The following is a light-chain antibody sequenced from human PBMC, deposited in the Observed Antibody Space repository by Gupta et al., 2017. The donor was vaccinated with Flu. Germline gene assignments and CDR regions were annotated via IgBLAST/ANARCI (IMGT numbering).Light chain of an antibody. Sequence: DIQMTQSPSTLSASVGDRVTITCRASQSISSWLAWYQQKPGKAPKLLIYKASNLESGAPSRFSGSGSGTEFTLTISSLQPDDFATYYCQQYDSYSGTFGPGTKVDIK. CDR3: QQYDSYSGT. CDR1: QSISSW. V-gene: IGKV1-5*03. J-gene: IGKJ3*01. CDR2: KAS.